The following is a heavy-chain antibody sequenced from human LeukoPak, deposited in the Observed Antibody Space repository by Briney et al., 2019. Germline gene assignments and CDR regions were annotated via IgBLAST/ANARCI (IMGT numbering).Heavy chain of an antibody. J-gene: IGHJ4*02. V-gene: IGHV1-69*05. Sequence: SVKVSCKASGGTFSSYAISWVRQAPGQGLERMGGIIPIFGTANYAQKFQGRVTITTDESTSTAYMELSSLRSEDTAVYYCASGYYDSSGYPEFDYWGQGTLVTVSS. CDR1: GGTFSSYA. CDR3: ASGYYDSSGYPEFDY. CDR2: IIPIFGTA. D-gene: IGHD3-22*01.